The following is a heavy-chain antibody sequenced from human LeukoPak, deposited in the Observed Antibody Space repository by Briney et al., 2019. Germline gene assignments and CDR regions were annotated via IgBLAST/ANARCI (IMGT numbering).Heavy chain of an antibody. CDR3: AKGQDIVILPAATFDY. J-gene: IGHJ4*02. Sequence: PGGSLRLSCAASGFTFSSYGMHWVRQAPGKGLEWVAFIRYDGSNKYYADSVKGRFTISRDNSKNTLYLQMNSLRAEDTALYYCAKGQDIVILPAATFDYWGQGTLVTVSS. D-gene: IGHD2-2*01. CDR1: GFTFSSYG. CDR2: IRYDGSNK. V-gene: IGHV3-30*02.